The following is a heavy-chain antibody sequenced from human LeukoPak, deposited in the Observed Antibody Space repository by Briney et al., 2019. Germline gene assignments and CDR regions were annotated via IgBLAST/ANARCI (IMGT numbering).Heavy chain of an antibody. D-gene: IGHD6-25*01. CDR3: ARASFERGSGLWYYFDY. CDR1: GGSISSYY. CDR2: IYYSGST. V-gene: IGHV4-59*01. J-gene: IGHJ4*02. Sequence: PSETLSLTCTVSGGSISSYYWSWIRQPPGKGLEWIGYIYYSGSTNYNPSLKSRVTISVDTSKNQFSLKLSSVTAADTAVYYCARASFERGSGLWYYFDYWGQGTLVTVSS.